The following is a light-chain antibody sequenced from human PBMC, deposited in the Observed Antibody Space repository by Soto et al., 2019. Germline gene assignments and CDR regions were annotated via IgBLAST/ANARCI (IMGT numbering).Light chain of an antibody. J-gene: IGLJ1*01. CDR3: CSLTTSHTYV. CDR2: HVT. CDR1: SSDVGGYNY. Sequence: QSVLTQPASVSGSPGQSITISCTGTSSDVGGYNYVSWYQQHPGKAPKLMIYHVTYRPSGVSNRYSGSKSGNSASLTISGLQAGDEADYYCCSLTTSHTYVFGSGTKLTVL. V-gene: IGLV2-14*01.